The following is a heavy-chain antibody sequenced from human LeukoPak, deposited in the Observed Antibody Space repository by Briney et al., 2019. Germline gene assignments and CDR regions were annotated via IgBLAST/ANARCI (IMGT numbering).Heavy chain of an antibody. D-gene: IGHD3-10*01. J-gene: IGHJ4*02. V-gene: IGHV1-69*01. CDR3: ARDLLYGSGSVFDY. CDR2: IIPIFGTA. Sequence: SVKVSCKASGGTFSSYAISWVRQAHGQGLEWMGGIIPIFGTANYAQKFQGRVTITADESTSTAYMELSSLRSEDTAVYYCARDLLYGSGSVFDYWGQGTLVTVSS. CDR1: GGTFSSYA.